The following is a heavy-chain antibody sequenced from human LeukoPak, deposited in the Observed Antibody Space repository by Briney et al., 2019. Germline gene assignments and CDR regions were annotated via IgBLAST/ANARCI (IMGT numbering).Heavy chain of an antibody. CDR3: AREGSSSGWRPFDI. D-gene: IGHD6-19*01. V-gene: IGHV4-4*07. CDR2: IKSSGNT. CDR1: GRSISSHY. Sequence: NTSESLSLTCSVSGRSISSHYWGWIRQPAGKGLEWNGRIKSSGNTNYNPRLESRVPLSLDTSKNQFSLNLSSVTAADTAVYYCAREGSSSGWRPFDIWGQGTVVTVSS. J-gene: IGHJ3*02.